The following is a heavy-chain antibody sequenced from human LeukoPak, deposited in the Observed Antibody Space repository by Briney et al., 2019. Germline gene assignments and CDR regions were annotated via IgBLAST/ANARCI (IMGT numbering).Heavy chain of an antibody. CDR2: INTNTGGT. Sequence: ASVKVSCKASGYTFTGYYIHWVRQAPGQGLEWMGWINTNTGGTNYAQSFQGRVTMTRDTSISTAYMELSRLRSDDTAVYYCASSYYDSSGYYSHYYGMDVWGQGTTVTVSS. V-gene: IGHV1-2*02. CDR3: ASSYYDSSGYYSHYYGMDV. D-gene: IGHD3-22*01. CDR1: GYTFTGYY. J-gene: IGHJ6*02.